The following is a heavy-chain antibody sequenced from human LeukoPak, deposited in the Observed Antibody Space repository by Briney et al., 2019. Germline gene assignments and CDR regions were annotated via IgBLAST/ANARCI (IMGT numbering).Heavy chain of an antibody. CDR1: GGSISSGPYY. Sequence: SETLSLTCTVSGGSISSGPYYWGWIRQPPGKGLEWIGSIYYSGSTYYNPSLKSRVTISVDTSKNQFSLKLSSVTAADTAVYYCARDRQKNWFDPWGQGTLVTVSS. J-gene: IGHJ5*02. V-gene: IGHV4-39*07. CDR2: IYYSGST. CDR3: ARDRQKNWFDP.